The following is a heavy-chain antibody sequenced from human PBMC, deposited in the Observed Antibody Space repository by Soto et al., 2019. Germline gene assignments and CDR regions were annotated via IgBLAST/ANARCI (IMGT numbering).Heavy chain of an antibody. V-gene: IGHV1-58*01. J-gene: IGHJ6*02. D-gene: IGHD2-2*01. CDR1: GFTFTSSA. Sequence: ASVKVSCKASGFTFTSSAVQRVRQARGQRLEWIGWIVVGSGNTNYAQKFQERVTITRDMSTSTAYMELSSLRSEDTAVYYCAAGIVVVPYYYYYGMDVWGQGTTVTVSS. CDR3: AAGIVVVPYYYYYGMDV. CDR2: IVVGSGNT.